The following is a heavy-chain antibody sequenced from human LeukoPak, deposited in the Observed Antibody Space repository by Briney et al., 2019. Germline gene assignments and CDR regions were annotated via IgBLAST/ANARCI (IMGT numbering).Heavy chain of an antibody. J-gene: IGHJ4*02. Sequence: ASVKVSCKAFGYTFTGYYIHWVRQAPGQGLEWMGWINPNSGGTNYAQKFQGRVTMTRDTSISTAYMELSRLRSEDTAVYYCARDLGYYDSSGSFDYWGQGTLVTVSS. CDR1: GYTFTGYY. V-gene: IGHV1-2*02. D-gene: IGHD3-22*01. CDR3: ARDLGYYDSSGSFDY. CDR2: INPNSGGT.